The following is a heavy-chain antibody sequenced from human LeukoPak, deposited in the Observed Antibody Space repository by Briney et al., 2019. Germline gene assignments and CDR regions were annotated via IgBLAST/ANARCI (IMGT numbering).Heavy chain of an antibody. J-gene: IGHJ4*02. V-gene: IGHV4-39*01. CDR3: ARLSDY. CDR2: INYSGTT. Sequence: SETLSLTCTVSGGAISSDNYHWGWLRQPPGKGLEWIGSINYSGTTYYNPSLKSRVSISVDTSRTQFSLRLSSVTAADTAVYYCARLSDYWGQGTLVTVSS. CDR1: GGAISSDNYH.